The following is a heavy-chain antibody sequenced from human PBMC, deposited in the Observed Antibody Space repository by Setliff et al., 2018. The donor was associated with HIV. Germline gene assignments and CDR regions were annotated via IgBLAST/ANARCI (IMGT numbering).Heavy chain of an antibody. J-gene: IGHJ3*02. CDR2: ISDHNGNT. Sequence: ASVKVSCKAFGYTFSDYSIIWVRQAPGQGPEWMGWISDHNGNTNYAQKIQGRVTLTIDTSTSTAYMELRTLRSDDTAVYYCAREAANYAFDIRGQGTMVTVSS. CDR3: AREAANYAFDI. V-gene: IGHV1-18*01. CDR1: GYTFSDYS. D-gene: IGHD2-15*01.